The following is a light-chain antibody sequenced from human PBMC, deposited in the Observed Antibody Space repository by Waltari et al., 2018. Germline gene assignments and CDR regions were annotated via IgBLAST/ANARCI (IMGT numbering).Light chain of an antibody. CDR2: QDS. V-gene: IGLV3-1*01. J-gene: IGLJ2*01. CDR3: QAWDSSRGVV. CDR1: KLGDKY. Sequence: SYELTQPPSVSVSPGQTASITCSGDKLGDKYACWYQQKPGQYPVLVIYQDSKRPSGIPERFSGSNSGNTATLTISGTQAMDEADYYCQAWDSSRGVVFGGGTKLTVL.